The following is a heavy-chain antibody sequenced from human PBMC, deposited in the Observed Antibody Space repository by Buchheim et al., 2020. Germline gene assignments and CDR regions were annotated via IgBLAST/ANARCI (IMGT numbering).Heavy chain of an antibody. Sequence: EVQLVESGGGLVKPGGSLRLSCAASGFTFSSYSMNWVRQAPGKGLEWVSSISSSSSYIYYADPVKGRFTLSREKAKKSRFLQMNSLRAEDTAVYYCARDTSFRYWGQGTL. J-gene: IGHJ4*02. V-gene: IGHV3-21*01. CDR1: GFTFSSYS. CDR3: ARDTSFRY. CDR2: ISSSSSYI. D-gene: IGHD2-2*01.